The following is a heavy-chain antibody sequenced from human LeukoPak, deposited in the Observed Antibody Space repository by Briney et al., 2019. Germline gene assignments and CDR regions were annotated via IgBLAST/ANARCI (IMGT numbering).Heavy chain of an antibody. V-gene: IGHV3-21*01. CDR1: GFTFSSYS. J-gene: IGHJ3*02. D-gene: IGHD3-10*01. CDR3: AGHYGSGGAFDI. Sequence: PGGSLRLSCAASGFTFSSYSMNWVRQAPGKGLEWVSSISSSSSYIYYADSVKGRFTISRDNAKNSLYLQMNSVRAEDTAVYYCAGHYGSGGAFDIWGQGTMVTVSS. CDR2: ISSSSSYI.